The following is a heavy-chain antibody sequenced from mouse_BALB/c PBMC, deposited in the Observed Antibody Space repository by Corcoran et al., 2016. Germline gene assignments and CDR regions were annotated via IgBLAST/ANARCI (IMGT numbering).Heavy chain of an antibody. CDR2: INPNNGGT. V-gene: IGHV1-22*01. CDR3: AKKVRFYAMDY. J-gene: IGHJ4*01. CDR1: GYTFTDYT. D-gene: IGHD2-14*01. Sequence: EVQLQQSGPELVKPGASVKMSCNTSGYTFTDYTMHWVKQSHGKSLEWIGGINPNNGGTSYNQKFKGKATLTVDKSSSTAYMELRSLTSEDSAVYCCAKKVRFYAMDYWGQGTSVTVSS.